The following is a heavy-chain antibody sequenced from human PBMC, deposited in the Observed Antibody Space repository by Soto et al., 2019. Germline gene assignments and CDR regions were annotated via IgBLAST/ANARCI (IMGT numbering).Heavy chain of an antibody. CDR3: ASDRSSGWDQGYGMDV. D-gene: IGHD6-19*01. CDR1: GGSISTYY. V-gene: IGHV4-59*01. CDR2: IYYSGST. J-gene: IGHJ6*02. Sequence: SETLSLTCTVPGGSISTYYWSWIRQPPGKGLEWIGYIYYSGSTSYNPSLKSRVTISVDTSKNQFSLKLRSVTAADTAVYYCASDRSSGWDQGYGMDVWGQGTTVTVSS.